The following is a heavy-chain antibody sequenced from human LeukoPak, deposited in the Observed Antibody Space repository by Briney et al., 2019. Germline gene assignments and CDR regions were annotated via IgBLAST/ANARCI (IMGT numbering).Heavy chain of an antibody. CDR1: GYTLTELS. CDR3: ATDVVVTAILDY. CDR2: FDPEDGET. Sequence: GASVKVSCKVSGYTLTELSMHWVRQAPGKGLEWMGGFDPEDGETIYAQKFQGRVTMTEDTSTDTAYMELSSLRSEDTAVYYWATDVVVTAILDYWGREPWSPSPQ. D-gene: IGHD2-21*02. V-gene: IGHV1-24*01. J-gene: IGHJ4*02.